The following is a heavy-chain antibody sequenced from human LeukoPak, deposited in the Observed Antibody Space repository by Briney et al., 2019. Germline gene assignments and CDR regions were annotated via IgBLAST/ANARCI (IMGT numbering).Heavy chain of an antibody. D-gene: IGHD3-9*01. Sequence: GRSLRLSCAASGFTFSSYGMHWVRQAPGKGLEWVAIIWYDGSHKYYTDSVKGRFTISRDNYKNTLYLQMNSLRAEDTAVYYCAKDPGRYYDILTDSGQGTLVTVSS. V-gene: IGHV3-33*06. CDR2: IWYDGSHK. J-gene: IGHJ4*02. CDR3: AKDPGRYYDILTD. CDR1: GFTFSSYG.